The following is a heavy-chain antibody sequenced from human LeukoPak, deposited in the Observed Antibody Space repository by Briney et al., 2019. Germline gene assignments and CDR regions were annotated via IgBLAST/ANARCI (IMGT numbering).Heavy chain of an antibody. J-gene: IGHJ5*02. CDR3: ARGKTRVVAATWFRNWFDP. CDR1: GGSFSSYY. Sequence: SETLSLTCAVYGGSFSSYYWSWIRQPPGKGLEWIGEINHSGSTNYNPSLKSRVTISVDTSKNQFSLKLSSVTAADTAVYYCARGKTRVVAATWFRNWFDPWGQGTLVTVSS. CDR2: INHSGST. V-gene: IGHV4-34*01. D-gene: IGHD2-15*01.